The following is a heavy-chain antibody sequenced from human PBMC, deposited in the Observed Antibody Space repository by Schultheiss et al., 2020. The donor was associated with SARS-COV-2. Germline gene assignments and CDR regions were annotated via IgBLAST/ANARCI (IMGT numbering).Heavy chain of an antibody. V-gene: IGHV4-34*01. CDR2: INHSGST. D-gene: IGHD6-13*01. Sequence: SETLSLTCAVYGGSFSGYYWSWIRQPPGKGLEWIGEINHSGSTNYNPSLKSRVTISVDTSKNQFSLKLSSVTAADTAVYYCARWAIAAAGLFDYWGQGTLVTVSS. CDR3: ARWAIAAAGLFDY. J-gene: IGHJ4*02. CDR1: GGSFSGYY.